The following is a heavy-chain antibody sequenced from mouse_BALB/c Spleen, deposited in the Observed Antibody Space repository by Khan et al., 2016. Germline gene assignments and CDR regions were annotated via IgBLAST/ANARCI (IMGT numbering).Heavy chain of an antibody. CDR3: ARNGNRYERTWLAN. V-gene: IGHV3-2*02. J-gene: IGHJ3*01. D-gene: IGHD2-14*01. CDR1: GYSITSDYA. CDR2: ISYGGSN. Sequence: EVQLQESGPGLVKPSQSLSLTCTVTGYSITSDYAWNWLRQFPGKKLEWMGNISYGGSNCYNPSLKRRITITRDTSKNKFFLQLNSVTTEDPAKYYRARNGNRYERTWLANWGQGTLVTVSA.